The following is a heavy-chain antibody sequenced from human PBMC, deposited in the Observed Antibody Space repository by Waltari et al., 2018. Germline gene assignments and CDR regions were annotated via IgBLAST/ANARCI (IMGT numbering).Heavy chain of an antibody. D-gene: IGHD1-7*01. CDR3: ARGEVELELRDWYFDL. Sequence: QVQLVQSGAAVKKPGSSVKVSCKASGGTFSSYAISWVRQAPGQGLEWMGGIIPIFGTANYAQKFQGRVTITTDESTSTAYMELSSLRSEDTAVYYCARGEVELELRDWYFDLWGRGTLVTVSS. V-gene: IGHV1-69*05. CDR1: GGTFSSYA. CDR2: IIPIFGTA. J-gene: IGHJ2*01.